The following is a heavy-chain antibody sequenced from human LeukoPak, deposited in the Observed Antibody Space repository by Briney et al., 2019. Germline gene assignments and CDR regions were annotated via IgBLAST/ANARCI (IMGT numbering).Heavy chain of an antibody. D-gene: IGHD3-22*01. V-gene: IGHV3-23*01. CDR3: AKGYDSSGSSPLDY. J-gene: IGHJ4*02. Sequence: GGSLRLSCAASGFTFSSYGMTWVRQAPGKGLEWVSAISASGVIKYYADSVRGRFTISRDNSKNTLYLQMNSLRADDTAVYYCAKGYDSSGSSPLDYWGQGTLVPVSS. CDR1: GFTFSSYG. CDR2: ISASGVIK.